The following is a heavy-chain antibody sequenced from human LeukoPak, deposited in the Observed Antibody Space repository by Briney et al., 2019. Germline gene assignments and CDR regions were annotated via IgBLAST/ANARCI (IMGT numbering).Heavy chain of an antibody. J-gene: IGHJ6*02. D-gene: IGHD4-17*01. Sequence: ETLSLTCTVSGGSISSSSYYWGWIRQPPGKGLEWVSVIYSGGTTYYADSVKGRFTISRDSSKNTLYLQMNSLRAEDTAVYYCARDVSTVTPRDYYYGMDVWGQGTTVTVSS. CDR3: ARDVSTVTPRDYYYGMDV. V-gene: IGHV3-66*01. CDR1: GGSISSSSYY. CDR2: IYSGGTT.